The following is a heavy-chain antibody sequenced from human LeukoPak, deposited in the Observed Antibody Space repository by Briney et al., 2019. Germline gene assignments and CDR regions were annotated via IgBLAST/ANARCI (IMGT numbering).Heavy chain of an antibody. D-gene: IGHD2-15*01. CDR1: GYTFTAYH. CDR2: INPNSDDS. V-gene: IGHV1-2*02. CDR3: AKDRGGLAAGSVNP. Sequence: ASVSVSCKASGYTFTAYHLHWVRQTPGQRLEWMGLINPNSDDSNYDYKFQGRVTLTSYTSNLTDSMDLSRLTSDATAVYFCAKDRGGLAAGSVNPWGEGTLVTVS. J-gene: IGHJ5*02.